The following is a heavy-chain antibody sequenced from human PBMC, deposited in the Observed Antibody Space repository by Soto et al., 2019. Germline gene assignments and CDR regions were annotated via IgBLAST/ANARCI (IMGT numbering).Heavy chain of an antibody. V-gene: IGHV4-34*01. CDR1: GGSFGGYY. Sequence: SETLSLTCAVYGGSFGGYYWSWIRQPPGKGLEWIGEINHSGSTNYSPSLKSRVTISVDTSKNQFSLKLSSVTAADTAVYYCAALGVRGQLARGSPRYYGMDVWGQGTTVTV. CDR3: AALGVRGQLARGSPRYYGMDV. J-gene: IGHJ6*02. D-gene: IGHD6-6*01. CDR2: INHSGST.